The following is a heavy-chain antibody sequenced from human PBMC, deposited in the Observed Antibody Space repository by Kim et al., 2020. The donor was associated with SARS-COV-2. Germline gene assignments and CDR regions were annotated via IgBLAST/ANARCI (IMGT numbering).Heavy chain of an antibody. CDR3: AREKRRSGKAARHLPFDH. D-gene: IGHD6-6*01. J-gene: IGHJ4*02. Sequence: SETLSLTCAVYGGSFSDYYWNWIRQPPGKGLEWIGEINHSGGTNYNPSLKSRVTISLDTSKNQFSLKVSSVTAADTAVYYCAREKRRSGKAARHLPFDHWGQGTLVTVSS. V-gene: IGHV4-34*01. CDR2: INHSGGT. CDR1: GGSFSDYY.